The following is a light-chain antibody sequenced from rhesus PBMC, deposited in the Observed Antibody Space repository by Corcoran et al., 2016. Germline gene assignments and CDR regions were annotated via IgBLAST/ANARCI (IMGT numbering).Light chain of an antibody. V-gene: IGKV1-28*01. J-gene: IGKJ1*01. CDR2: AAS. Sequence: DIQMTQSPSSLSASVGDTVTITCRASQGISSYLNWFQQKPGKAPKLLIYAASSLESGVPSRFSGSGSGTAFTLTISSLQPEDFAAYYCLQHNSYPWTFGQGTKVEIK. CDR3: LQHNSYPWT. CDR1: QGISSY.